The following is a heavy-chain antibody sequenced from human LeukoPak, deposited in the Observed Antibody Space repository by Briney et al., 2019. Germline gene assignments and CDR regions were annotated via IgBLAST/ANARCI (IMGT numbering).Heavy chain of an antibody. Sequence: PSETLSLTCTVSGGSISSYYWSWIRQPPGKGLEWIGYIYYSGSTNYNPSLKSRVTISVDTSKNQFSLKLSSVTAADTAVYYCAREWRDGDQLNFDCWGQGTLVTVSS. CDR3: AREWRDGDQLNFDC. CDR1: GGSISSYY. CDR2: IYYSGST. J-gene: IGHJ4*02. D-gene: IGHD4-17*01. V-gene: IGHV4-59*01.